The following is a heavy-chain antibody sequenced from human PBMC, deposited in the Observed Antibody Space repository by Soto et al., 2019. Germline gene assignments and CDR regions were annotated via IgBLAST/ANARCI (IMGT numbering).Heavy chain of an antibody. CDR3: ETEPGGGGY. V-gene: IGHV3-53*01. CDR2: IYSGGYT. J-gene: IGHJ4*02. Sequence: EVQLVESGGGLIQPGGSLRLSCAVSGFTVSNNYMSWVRQAPGKGLEGVSVIYSGGYTAYGDSVKGRFTISRDNSKNTLSSQKKSRNADDLAWYYCETEPGGGGYWGQGTLVTVSS. D-gene: IGHD1-26*01. CDR1: GFTVSNNY.